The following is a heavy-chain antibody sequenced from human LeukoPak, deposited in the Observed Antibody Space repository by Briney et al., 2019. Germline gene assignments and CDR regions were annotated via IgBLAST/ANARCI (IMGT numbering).Heavy chain of an antibody. V-gene: IGHV4-30-2*01. D-gene: IGHD5-12*01. CDR1: GGSISSGGYY. Sequence: SQTLSLTCTVSGGSISSGGYYWSWIRQPPGKGLEWIGYIYHSGSTYYNPSLKSRVTISVDRSKNQFSLKLSSVTAADTAVYYCARIDIVATFFDYWGQGTLVTVSS. CDR3: ARIDIVATFFDY. J-gene: IGHJ4*02. CDR2: IYHSGST.